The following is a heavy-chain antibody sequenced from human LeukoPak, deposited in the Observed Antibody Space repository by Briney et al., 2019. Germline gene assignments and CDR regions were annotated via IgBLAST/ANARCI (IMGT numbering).Heavy chain of an antibody. CDR1: GFTFDDYG. Sequence: PGGSLRLSCAASGFTFDDYGMSWVRRAPGKGLEWVSGINWDGGSTGYADSVKGRFTISRDNAKNSLYLQMNSLRAEDTALNYCARTKQQLVLDAFDIWGQGTMVTVSS. V-gene: IGHV3-20*04. CDR2: INWDGGST. CDR3: ARTKQQLVLDAFDI. D-gene: IGHD6-13*01. J-gene: IGHJ3*02.